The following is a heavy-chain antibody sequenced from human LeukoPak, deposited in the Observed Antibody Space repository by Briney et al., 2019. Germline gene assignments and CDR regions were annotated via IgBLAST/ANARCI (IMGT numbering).Heavy chain of an antibody. J-gene: IGHJ4*02. CDR1: GGSISSYY. D-gene: IGHD3-22*01. CDR3: ARVSTDYYDSSGYYNRRYFDY. Sequence: SETLSLTCTVSGGSISSYYWSWIRQPPGKGLEWIGYIYYGGSTNYNPSLKSRVTISVDTSKNQFSLKLSSVTAADTAVYYCARVSTDYYDSSGYYNRRYFDYWGQGTLVTVSS. V-gene: IGHV4-59*01. CDR2: IYYGGST.